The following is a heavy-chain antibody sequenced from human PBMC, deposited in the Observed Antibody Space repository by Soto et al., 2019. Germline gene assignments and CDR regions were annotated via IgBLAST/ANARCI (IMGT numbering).Heavy chain of an antibody. Sequence: EVQLVESGGGLVKPGESLRLSCAASGFTFYSFSMNWVRQAAGRGPEWVSSIDTTSNYIYYADSVRGRFTISRDNAKDSLYLQMYSLRAEDTAVYYCVRDIGHYFRSGYMDVWGRGTTVTVSS. CDR3: VRDIGHYFRSGYMDV. J-gene: IGHJ6*03. CDR1: GFTFYSFS. D-gene: IGHD3-9*01. CDR2: IDTTSNYI. V-gene: IGHV3-21*01.